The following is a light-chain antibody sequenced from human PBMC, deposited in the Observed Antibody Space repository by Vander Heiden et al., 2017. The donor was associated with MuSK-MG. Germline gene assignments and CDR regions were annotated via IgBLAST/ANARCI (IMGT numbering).Light chain of an antibody. CDR3: QQSYSTPPAYT. J-gene: IGKJ2*01. CDR2: AAF. Sequence: DIQMTQSPSSLSASVGDRVTITCRASQSISSYLNWYQQKPGKAPKLLIYAAFSLQSGVPSRFSGSGSGTDFTLTISSLQPEDFATYYCQQSYSTPPAYTFGQGTKLEIK. V-gene: IGKV1-39*01. CDR1: QSISSY.